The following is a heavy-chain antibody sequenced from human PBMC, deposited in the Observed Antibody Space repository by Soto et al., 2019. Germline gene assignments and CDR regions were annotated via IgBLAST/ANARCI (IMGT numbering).Heavy chain of an antibody. CDR3: ARDNPRSSGCDV. J-gene: IGHJ6*02. CDR2: ISSSSSTI. CDR1: GFTLSSYS. Sequence: EVQLVESGGGLVQPGGSLRLSCEASGFTLSSYSMNWARQAPGQGLEWVSYISSSSSTIYYADPVKGRFTISRDNAKNSLYLQMNSLRDEDTAVYYCARDNPRSSGCDVWGQRTTVTVSS. V-gene: IGHV3-48*02.